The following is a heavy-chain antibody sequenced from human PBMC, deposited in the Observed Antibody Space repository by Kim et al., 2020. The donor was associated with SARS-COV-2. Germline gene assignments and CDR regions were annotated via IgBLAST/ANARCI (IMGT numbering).Heavy chain of an antibody. Sequence: SETLSLTCTVSGGSISSSSYYWGWIRQPPGKGLEWIGSIYYSGSTYYNPSLKSRVTISVDTSKNQFSLKLSSVTAADTAVYYCATQNLGTYYYGSGSGLLYYFDYWGQGTLVTVSS. CDR3: ATQNLGTYYYGSGSGLLYYFDY. CDR2: IYYSGST. V-gene: IGHV4-39*01. CDR1: GGSISSSSYY. J-gene: IGHJ4*02. D-gene: IGHD3-10*01.